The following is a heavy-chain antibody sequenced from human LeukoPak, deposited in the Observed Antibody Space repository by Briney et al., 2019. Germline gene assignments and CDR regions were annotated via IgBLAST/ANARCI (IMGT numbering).Heavy chain of an antibody. Sequence: GSSVKVSCKASGGTFSSYAISWVRQAPGQGLEWMGGIIPIFGTANYAQKFQGRVTITTDESTSTAYMELSSLRSEDTAVCYCARRRGQVQYNWFDPWGQGTLVTVSS. CDR2: IIPIFGTA. V-gene: IGHV1-69*05. CDR1: GGTFSSYA. J-gene: IGHJ5*02. CDR3: ARRRGQVQYNWFDP.